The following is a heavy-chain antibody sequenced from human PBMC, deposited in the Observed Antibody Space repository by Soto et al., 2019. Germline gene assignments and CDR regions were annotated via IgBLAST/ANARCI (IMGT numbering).Heavy chain of an antibody. CDR2: IYFRGNT. CDR3: ARINDNDFWSGYSFDY. CDR1: GDSISRIDYY. D-gene: IGHD3-3*01. V-gene: IGHV4-31*03. J-gene: IGHJ4*02. Sequence: PSETLSLTCSVSGDSISRIDYYWTWIRQHPEKGLEWIGNIYFRGNTYYSPSLESRLTISVDTSKNQFSLKLSSVTAADTAVYYCARINDNDFWSGYSFDYWGQGTLVTVSS.